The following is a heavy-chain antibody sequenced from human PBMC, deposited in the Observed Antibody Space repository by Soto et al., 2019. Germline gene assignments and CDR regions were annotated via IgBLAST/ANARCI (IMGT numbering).Heavy chain of an antibody. CDR3: ARCGSYSDGGFYYYGMDV. V-gene: IGHV5-51*01. Sequence: GESLKISCKGSGYSFTSYWIGWVRQMPGKGLEWMGIIYPGDSDTRYSPSFQGQVTISADKSISTAYLQWSSLKASDTAMYYCARCGSYSDGGFYYYGMDVWGQGTRVTVSS. J-gene: IGHJ6*02. CDR2: IYPGDSDT. D-gene: IGHD1-26*01. CDR1: GYSFTSYW.